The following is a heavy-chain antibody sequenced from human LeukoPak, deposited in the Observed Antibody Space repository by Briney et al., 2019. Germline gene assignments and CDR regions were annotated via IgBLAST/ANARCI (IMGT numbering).Heavy chain of an antibody. V-gene: IGHV4-39*01. Sequence: SETLSLTCTVSGGSISSSSYYWGWIRQPPGKGLEWIGSIYYSGSTYYNPSLKSRVTISVDTSKNQFSLKLSSVTAADTAVYYCASGPYYCGSGSYHYWGQGTLVTVSS. CDR2: IYYSGST. CDR3: ASGPYYCGSGSYHY. CDR1: GGSISSSSYY. J-gene: IGHJ4*02. D-gene: IGHD3-10*01.